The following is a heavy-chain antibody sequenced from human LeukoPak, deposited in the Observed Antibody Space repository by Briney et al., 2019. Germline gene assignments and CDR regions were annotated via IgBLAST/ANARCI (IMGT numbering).Heavy chain of an antibody. Sequence: PSETLSLTCTVSGGSISSSTYYWGWIRQPPGKGLEWIGNIYYGGSSYSNPSLKSRLTISVDTSKNQFSLKLSSVTAADTAVYYCGRPLGCFSSGCPYDVFDIWAMGQWSPSLQ. J-gene: IGHJ3*02. V-gene: IGHV4-39*01. D-gene: IGHD2-2*01. CDR1: GGSISSSTYY. CDR2: IYYGGSS. CDR3: GRPLGCFSSGCPYDVFDI.